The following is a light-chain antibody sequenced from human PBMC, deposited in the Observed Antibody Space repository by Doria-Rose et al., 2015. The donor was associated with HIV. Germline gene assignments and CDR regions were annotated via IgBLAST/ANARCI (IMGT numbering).Light chain of an antibody. Sequence: PQSPSSLSAYVGDRVTITCRASQNVGTYLSRYHQKPGKAPKLLIYSASTLQSGVPPRFSGSGYGTDFTLTINSLEPEDAAVYYCHQSSSLPQTFGQGTKVEIK. CDR3: HQSSSLPQT. CDR2: SAS. V-gene: IGKV1-39*01. CDR1: QNVGTY. J-gene: IGKJ1*01.